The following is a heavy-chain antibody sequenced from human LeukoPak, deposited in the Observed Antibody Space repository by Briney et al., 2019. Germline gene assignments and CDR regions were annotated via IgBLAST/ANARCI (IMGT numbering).Heavy chain of an antibody. J-gene: IGHJ4*02. D-gene: IGHD2-2*02. CDR3: ARDPSIVVVPAAIAHFDY. V-gene: IGHV1-46*01. CDR1: GYTFTSYY. Sequence: ASVKVSCKASGYTFTSYYMHWVRQAPGQGLEWMGIINPSGGSTSYAQKLQGRVTMTTDTSTSTAYMELRSLRSDDTAVYYCARDPSIVVVPAAIAHFDYWGQGTLVTVSS. CDR2: INPSGGST.